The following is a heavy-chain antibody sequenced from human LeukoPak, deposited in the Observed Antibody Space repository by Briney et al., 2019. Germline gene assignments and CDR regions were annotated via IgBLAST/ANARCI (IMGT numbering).Heavy chain of an antibody. Sequence: PSETLSLTCTVSGGSISSYYWSWIRQPPGKGLEWIGYIYYSGGTNYNPSLKSRVTISVDTSKNQFSLKLSSVTAADTAVYYCAGNSASSYGNQPSWGQGTLVTVSS. CDR2: IYYSGGT. V-gene: IGHV4-59*08. J-gene: IGHJ4*02. D-gene: IGHD3-10*01. CDR1: GGSISSYY. CDR3: AGNSASSYGNQPS.